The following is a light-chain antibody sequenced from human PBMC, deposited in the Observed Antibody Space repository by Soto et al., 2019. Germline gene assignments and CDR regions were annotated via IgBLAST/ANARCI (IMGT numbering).Light chain of an antibody. J-gene: IGKJ4*01. CDR1: QCVSSSY. Sequence: EIVLTQSPGTLSLSPGERATLSCRASQCVSSSYLAWYQQKPGQALRLLISGASSRATGIPDRFSGSGSGTDFTLTISRLEPEDFAVYYWQQYGSSPLTSGGGTKVEIK. V-gene: IGKV3-20*01. CDR2: GAS. CDR3: QQYGSSPLT.